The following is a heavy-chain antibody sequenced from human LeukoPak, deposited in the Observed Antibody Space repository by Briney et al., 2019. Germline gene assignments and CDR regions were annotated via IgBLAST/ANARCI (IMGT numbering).Heavy chain of an antibody. J-gene: IGHJ4*02. CDR2: ISSSSSTI. Sequence: GGSLRLSCAASGFTFSSYSMNWVRQAPGKGLEWVSYISSSSSTIYYADSVKGRFTISRDNAKNSLYLQMNSLRAEDTAVYYCAGVAGRDYWGQGTLVTVSS. CDR3: AGVAGRDY. V-gene: IGHV3-48*01. D-gene: IGHD6-19*01. CDR1: GFTFSSYS.